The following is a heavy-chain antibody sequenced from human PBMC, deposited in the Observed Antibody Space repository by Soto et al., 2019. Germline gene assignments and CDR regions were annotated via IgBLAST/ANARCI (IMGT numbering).Heavy chain of an antibody. J-gene: IGHJ4*02. Sequence: EVQLLESGGGLVQAGGSLRLSCAASGFTFATYAMSWVRQAPGKGLEWVSTVGSSGSDTYYADSVKGRVTISRDNSKNTLYLHMNSLGAEDTALYYCAKENGGTYYFFVYWGRGTLVTVSS. CDR3: AKENGGTYYFFVY. D-gene: IGHD1-26*01. V-gene: IGHV3-23*01. CDR2: VGSSGSDT. CDR1: GFTFATYA.